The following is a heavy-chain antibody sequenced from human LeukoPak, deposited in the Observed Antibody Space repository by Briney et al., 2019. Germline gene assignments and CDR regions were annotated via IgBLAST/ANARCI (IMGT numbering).Heavy chain of an antibody. CDR1: GFTFSNYW. CDR3: AREEGGEMATIPFDY. Sequence: GGSLRLSCAASGFTFSNYWMSWVRQAPGKGLEWVANIKQDGSEKYYVDSVKGRFTISRDNAKNSLYLQMNSLRAEDTAVYYCAREEGGEMATIPFDYWGQGTLVTVSS. J-gene: IGHJ4*02. CDR2: IKQDGSEK. V-gene: IGHV3-7*01. D-gene: IGHD5-24*01.